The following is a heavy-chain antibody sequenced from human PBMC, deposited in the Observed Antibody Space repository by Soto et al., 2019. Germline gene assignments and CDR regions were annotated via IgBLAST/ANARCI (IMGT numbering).Heavy chain of an antibody. Sequence: QVQLVQSGAEVKTPESSVKVSCKAPGGTFSTYAISWVRQAPGQGLEWMGGIIPMFGTANYAQRFQDRVTITADESTTTVYLELSSLRSEDTAVYFCASGIQLWLRRINNGYSGWGQGTLVTVSS. J-gene: IGHJ4*02. CDR1: GGTFSTYA. V-gene: IGHV1-69*12. CDR2: IIPMFGTA. CDR3: ASGIQLWLRRINNGYSG. D-gene: IGHD5-18*01.